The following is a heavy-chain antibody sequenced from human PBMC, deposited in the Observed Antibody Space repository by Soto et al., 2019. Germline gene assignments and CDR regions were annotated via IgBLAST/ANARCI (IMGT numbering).Heavy chain of an antibody. CDR3: ARKTGAKYYYYYYGMDV. Sequence: KPSETLSLTCTVSGGSVSSGSYYWSWIRQPPGKGLEWIGYIYYSGSTNYNPSLKSRVTISVDTSKNQFSLKLSSVTAADTAVYYCARKTGAKYYYYYYGMDVWGQGTTVTVSS. V-gene: IGHV4-61*01. D-gene: IGHD3-10*01. CDR2: IYYSGST. J-gene: IGHJ6*02. CDR1: GGSVSSGSYY.